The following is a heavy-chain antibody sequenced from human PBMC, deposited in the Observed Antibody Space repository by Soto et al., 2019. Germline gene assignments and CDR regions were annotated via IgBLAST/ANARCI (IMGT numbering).Heavy chain of an antibody. J-gene: IGHJ1*01. Sequence: PGGSLRLSCAASGFTFSSYAMSWVRQAPGKGLEWVSGISGSGDSTYYADSVKGRFTISRDNSKKTVYLQMNSLRAEDTAVYYCAKGVPGIAVAGTGYFQHCGQGTLVTVSS. V-gene: IGHV3-23*01. CDR3: AKGVPGIAVAGTGYFQH. D-gene: IGHD6-19*01. CDR1: GFTFSSYA. CDR2: ISGSGDST.